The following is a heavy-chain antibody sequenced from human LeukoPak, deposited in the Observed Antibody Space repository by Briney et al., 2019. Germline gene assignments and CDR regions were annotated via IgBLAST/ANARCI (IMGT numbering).Heavy chain of an antibody. J-gene: IGHJ1*01. CDR3: ASNTRYCSGGNCYSGILGYFQH. CDR2: ISVSGVST. Sequence: GGSLRLSCAASEFTFSSYAMSWVRQAPGKGLEWVSAISVSGVSTYYADSVKGRFTISRDKSKNTLYLQMNSLRAEDTAVYFCASNTRYCSGGNCYSGILGYFQHWGQGTLVIVSS. V-gene: IGHV3-23*01. D-gene: IGHD2-15*01. CDR1: EFTFSSYA.